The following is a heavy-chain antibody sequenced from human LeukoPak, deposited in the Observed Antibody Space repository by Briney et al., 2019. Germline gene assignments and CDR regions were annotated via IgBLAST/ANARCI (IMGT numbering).Heavy chain of an antibody. D-gene: IGHD1-1*01. Sequence: WETLSLTCTVSGDSVSRFYWSRIRQPPGKGLEWIGYMYYAGNTKSNPSLKSRVTMSVDTSKNQFSLKLSAVTAADTSVYFCARNVSAGPGVAFDIWGQGTMVTVSS. CDR2: MYYAGNT. CDR3: ARNVSAGPGVAFDI. V-gene: IGHV4-59*08. J-gene: IGHJ3*02. CDR1: GDSVSRFY.